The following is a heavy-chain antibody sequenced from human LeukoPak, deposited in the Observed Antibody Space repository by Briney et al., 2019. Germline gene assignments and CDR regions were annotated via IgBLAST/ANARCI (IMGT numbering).Heavy chain of an antibody. J-gene: IGHJ5*02. V-gene: IGHV4-4*07. CDR1: GGSISSYY. Sequence: SETLSLTCTVSGGSISSYYWSWIRQPAEKGLEWIGRIYTSGTTHYNPSLKSRVTMSVDTSKNQFSLKLISVTVADTAVYYCARGQGATVPQVGKNWFDPWGQGTRVTVSS. D-gene: IGHD1-26*01. CDR2: IYTSGTT. CDR3: ARGQGATVPQVGKNWFDP.